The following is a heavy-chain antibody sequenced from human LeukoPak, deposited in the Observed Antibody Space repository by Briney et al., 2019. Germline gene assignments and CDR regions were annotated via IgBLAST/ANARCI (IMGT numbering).Heavy chain of an antibody. Sequence: SQTLSLTCAISGDSVSSISVAWNWIRQSPSRGLEWLGRTYYRSKWYYEYAISVKSRINISPDTSKDQFSLQLTSVTPEDTAVYYCSLARSEYHYGMDVWGQGTTVTVSS. CDR1: GDSVSSISVA. V-gene: IGHV6-1*01. CDR3: SLARSEYHYGMDV. CDR2: TYYRSKWYY. J-gene: IGHJ6*02.